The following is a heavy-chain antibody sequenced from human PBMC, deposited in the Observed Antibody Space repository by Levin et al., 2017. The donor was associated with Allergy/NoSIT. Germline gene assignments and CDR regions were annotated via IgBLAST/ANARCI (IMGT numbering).Heavy chain of an antibody. Sequence: GGSLRLSCAASGFTFSSYEMNWVRQAPGKGLEWVSYISSSGSTIYYADSVKGRFTISRDNAKNSLYLQMNSLRAEDTAGYYCARIYDFWSGYPGYYYYYGMDVWGQGTTVTVSS. CDR2: ISSSGSTI. CDR3: ARIYDFWSGYPGYYYYYGMDV. V-gene: IGHV3-48*03. J-gene: IGHJ6*02. CDR1: GFTFSSYE. D-gene: IGHD3-3*01.